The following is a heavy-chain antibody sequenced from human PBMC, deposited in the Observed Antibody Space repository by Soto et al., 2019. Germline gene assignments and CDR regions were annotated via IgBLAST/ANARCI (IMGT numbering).Heavy chain of an antibody. CDR1: GGSFSGYY. CDR3: ARVHFPYCSGGSCYRSHWFDP. D-gene: IGHD2-15*01. CDR2: INHSGST. Sequence: ETLSLTCAVYGGSFSGYYRSWIRQPPGKGLEWIGEINHSGSTNYNPSLKSRVTISVDTSKNQFSLKLSSVTAADTAVYYCARVHFPYCSGGSCYRSHWFDPWGQGTLVTVSS. V-gene: IGHV4-34*01. J-gene: IGHJ5*02.